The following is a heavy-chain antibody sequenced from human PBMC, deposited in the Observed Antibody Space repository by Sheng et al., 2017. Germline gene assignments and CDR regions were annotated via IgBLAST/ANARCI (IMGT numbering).Heavy chain of an antibody. CDR2: ISSSGSTT. D-gene: IGHD3-3*01. J-gene: IGHJ6*03. CDR1: GFTFSSYE. Sequence: EVQLVESGGGLVEPGGSLRLSCAASGFTFSSYEMNWVRQAPGKGLEWVSYISSSGSTTYYTDSVKGRFTISRDNSKHSLFLQMNSLRAEDTATYYCVRDEYDFWSGLEGYYYMDVWGQGTTVTV. CDR3: VRDEYDFWSGLEGYYYMDV. V-gene: IGHV3-48*03.